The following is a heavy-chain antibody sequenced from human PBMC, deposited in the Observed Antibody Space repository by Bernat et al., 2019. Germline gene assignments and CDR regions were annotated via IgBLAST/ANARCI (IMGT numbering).Heavy chain of an antibody. CDR1: GFTFSIFA. V-gene: IGHV3-33*01. Sequence: QVQLVESGGGVVQPGRSLRLSCAASGFTFSIFAMHWVRQAPGMGLEWVAVIWYDASNKFYGDSVKGRFTISRDNSKNTLYLQMNSLRAEDTAVYYCARVGIYWYFDLWGRGTLVTVSS. J-gene: IGHJ2*01. D-gene: IGHD3-10*01. CDR3: ARVGIYWYFDL. CDR2: IWYDASNK.